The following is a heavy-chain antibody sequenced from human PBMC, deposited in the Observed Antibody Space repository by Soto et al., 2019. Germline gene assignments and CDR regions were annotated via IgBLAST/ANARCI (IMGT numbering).Heavy chain of an antibody. J-gene: IGHJ4*02. CDR3: ASYDFWSGYFDY. V-gene: IGHV4-30-4*08. CDR1: GGSISSANNY. CDR2: IYYSGST. D-gene: IGHD3-3*01. Sequence: PSETLSLTCSVSGGSISSANNYWSWIRQHPGKGLEWIGYIYYSGSTYYNPSLKSRVTISVDTSKNQFSLKLSSVTAADTAVYYCASYDFWSGYFDYWGQGTLVTVSS.